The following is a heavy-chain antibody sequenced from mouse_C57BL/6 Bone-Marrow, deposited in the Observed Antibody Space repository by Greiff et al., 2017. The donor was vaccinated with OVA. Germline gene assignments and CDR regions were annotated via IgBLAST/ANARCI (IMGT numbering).Heavy chain of an antibody. Sequence: LVESGAELVRPGTSVKVSCKASGYAFTNYLIEWVKQRPGQGLEWIGVINPGSGGTNYNEKFKGKATLTADKSSSTAYMQLSSLTSEDSAVYFCARTSLLVYAMDYWGQGTSVTVSS. CDR2: INPGSGGT. V-gene: IGHV1-54*01. J-gene: IGHJ4*01. CDR3: ARTSLLVYAMDY. CDR1: GYAFTNYL. D-gene: IGHD2-1*01.